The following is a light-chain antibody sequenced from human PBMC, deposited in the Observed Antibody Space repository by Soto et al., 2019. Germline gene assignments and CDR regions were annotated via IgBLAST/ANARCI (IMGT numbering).Light chain of an antibody. CDR3: QLYGSSPRFA. CDR1: QSVSSSY. V-gene: IGKV3-20*01. Sequence: ENVLTQSPGTLSLSPGERATLSCRASQSVSSSYLAWYQQKPGQAPRLLIYGASSRTAGIPDRFSGSGSGTDFTLTISRLAPEDFAVYHCQLYGSSPRFAFGQGTKLEIK. J-gene: IGKJ2*01. CDR2: GAS.